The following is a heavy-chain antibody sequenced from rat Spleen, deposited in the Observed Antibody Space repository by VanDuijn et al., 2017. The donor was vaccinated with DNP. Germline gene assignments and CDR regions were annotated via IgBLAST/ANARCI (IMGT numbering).Heavy chain of an antibody. J-gene: IGHJ2*01. Sequence: EVQLQESGPGLVKPSQPLSLTCSVTGSSITSNYWGWIREFPGNKMQYIGHISYSGTTSYHPSLKSRISITRDTSKNQFFLQLSSVTSEDTATYYCARWNIGTSTLDYWGQGVMVTVSS. CDR1: GSSITSNY. D-gene: IGHD1-5*01. CDR3: ARWNIGTSTLDY. CDR2: ISYSGTT. V-gene: IGHV3-1*01.